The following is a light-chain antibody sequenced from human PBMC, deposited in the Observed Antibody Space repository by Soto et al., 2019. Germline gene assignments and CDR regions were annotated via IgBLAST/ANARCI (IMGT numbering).Light chain of an antibody. V-gene: IGKV3-20*01. CDR2: GAS. Sequence: EIVLTQSPGTLSLSPGERSTLSCRTSQSVSNNYLAWYQQKPGQAPRLLIYGASSRATGIPDRFSGSGSGTDFTLSISRLEPEDFAVYYCQQFSSYPLTFGGGTTGDIK. CDR3: QQFSSYPLT. J-gene: IGKJ4*01. CDR1: QSVSNNY.